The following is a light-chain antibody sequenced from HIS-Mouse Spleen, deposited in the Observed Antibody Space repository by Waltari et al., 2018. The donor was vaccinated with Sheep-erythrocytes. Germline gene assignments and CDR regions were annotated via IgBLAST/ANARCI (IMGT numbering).Light chain of an antibody. Sequence: TLSVSPGERATISCRASQSVSSNLAWYQQKPGQAPRLLIYGASTRATGIPARFSGSGSGTEFTLTISSMQSEDFAVYYCQQYNNWPPLTFGGGTKVEIK. CDR1: QSVSSN. CDR2: GAS. V-gene: IGKV3-15*01. J-gene: IGKJ4*01. CDR3: QQYNNWPPLT.